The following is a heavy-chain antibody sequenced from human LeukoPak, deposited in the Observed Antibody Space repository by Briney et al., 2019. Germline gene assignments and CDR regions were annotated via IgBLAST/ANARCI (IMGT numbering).Heavy chain of an antibody. J-gene: IGHJ4*02. D-gene: IGHD2-2*01. CDR1: GGSFSGYY. CDR2: IYYSGST. V-gene: IGHV4-34*11. Sequence: SETLSLTCAVYGGSFSGYYWSWIRQSPGKGLEWIGYIYYSGSTYYNPSLKSRVTISLDRSKNQFSLNLRSVTAADTAVYFCARVWCSTPTCTEPFDYWGQGTLVTVSS. CDR3: ARVWCSTPTCTEPFDY.